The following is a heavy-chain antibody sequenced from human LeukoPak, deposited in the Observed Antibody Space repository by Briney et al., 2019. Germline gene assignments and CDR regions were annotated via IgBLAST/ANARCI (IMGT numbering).Heavy chain of an antibody. J-gene: IGHJ6*02. V-gene: IGHV4-39*01. D-gene: IGHD3-10*01. CDR1: GDPISTRSIS. CDR2: ISYTGST. CDR3: ARHTPPWFGEGYSYYGMDV. Sequence: SETLSLTCIVSGDPISTRSISWGWIRQPPGKGLEWIGSISYTGSTYYTSSLKSRVSISMDTFRNHFSLTLNSLTAGDTAVYYCARHTPPWFGEGYSYYGMDVWGQGTTVTVSS.